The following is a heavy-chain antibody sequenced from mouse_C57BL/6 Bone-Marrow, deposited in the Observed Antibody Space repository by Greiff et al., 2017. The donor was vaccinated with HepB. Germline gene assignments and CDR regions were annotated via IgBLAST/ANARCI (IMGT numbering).Heavy chain of an antibody. CDR2: IRLKSDNYAT. CDR1: GFTFSNYW. D-gene: IGHD1-1*01. CDR3: TGDSYGSSYYFDY. J-gene: IGHJ2*01. Sequence: EVKLVESGGGLVQPGGSMKLSCVASGFTFSNYWMNWVRQSPEQGLEWVAQIRLKSDNYATHYAVSVKGRFTISRDDSKSSVYLQMNNLRAEDTGIYYCTGDSYGSSYYFDYWGQGTTLTVSS. V-gene: IGHV6-3*01.